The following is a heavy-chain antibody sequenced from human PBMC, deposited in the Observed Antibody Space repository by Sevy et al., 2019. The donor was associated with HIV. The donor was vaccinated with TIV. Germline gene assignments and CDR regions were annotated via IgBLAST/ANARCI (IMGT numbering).Heavy chain of an antibody. CDR1: GFTFSNAW. D-gene: IGHD6-13*01. J-gene: IGHJ6*02. CDR2: IKSKTDGGTT. V-gene: IGHV3-15*01. CDR3: TTYSSSSLEYYYYGMDV. Sequence: GSLRLSCAASGFTFSNAWMSWVRQAPGKGLEWVGRIKSKTDGGTTDYAAPVKGRFTISRDDSKNTLYLQMNSLKTEDTAVYYCTTYSSSSLEYYYYGMDVWGQGTTVTVSS.